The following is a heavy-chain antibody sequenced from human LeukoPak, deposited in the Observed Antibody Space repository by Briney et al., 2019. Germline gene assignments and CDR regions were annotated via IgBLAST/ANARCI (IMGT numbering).Heavy chain of an antibody. J-gene: IGHJ4*02. CDR3: ARGTMVTVNFDY. V-gene: IGHV3-48*04. CDR2: ISSRSSTI. Sequence: GGSLRLSCAASGFTLHFYSMTWVRQAPGKGLEWVSYISSRSSTIYYTDSVKGRFTISRDNAKNSLCLQMNSLRGEDTAVYYCARGTMVTVNFDYWGQGTLVTVSS. CDR1: GFTLHFYS. D-gene: IGHD4-11*01.